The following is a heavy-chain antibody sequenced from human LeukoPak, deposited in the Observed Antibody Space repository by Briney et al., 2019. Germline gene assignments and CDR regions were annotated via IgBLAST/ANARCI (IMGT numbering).Heavy chain of an antibody. CDR1: GFTFSNHG. J-gene: IGHJ4*02. D-gene: IGHD3-10*01. Sequence: GGSLRLSCTASGFTFSNHGLHWVRQAPGKGLEWMALIWYDGSKRYYADSVQGRFTISRDDSKNTLFLQMNSLRAEDTAVYYCARDLGNFGSGTSYYDYWGQGTLVTVSS. V-gene: IGHV3-33*01. CDR2: IWYDGSKR. CDR3: ARDLGNFGSGTSYYDY.